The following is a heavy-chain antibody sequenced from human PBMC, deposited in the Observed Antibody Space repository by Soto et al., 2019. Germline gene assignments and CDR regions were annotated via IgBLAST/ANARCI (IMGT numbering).Heavy chain of an antibody. CDR3: AKTQRPHCSSTSCLGYYYYYMDV. D-gene: IGHD2-2*01. V-gene: IGHV3-23*01. CDR1: GFTFSSYA. Sequence: EVQLLESGGGLVQPGGSLRLSCAASGFTFSSYAMSWVRQAPGKGLEWVSAISGSGGSTYYADSVKGRFTISRDNSKNTLFLQMNSLRAEDTAVYYCAKTQRPHCSSTSCLGYYYYYMDVWGKGTTVTVSS. CDR2: ISGSGGST. J-gene: IGHJ6*03.